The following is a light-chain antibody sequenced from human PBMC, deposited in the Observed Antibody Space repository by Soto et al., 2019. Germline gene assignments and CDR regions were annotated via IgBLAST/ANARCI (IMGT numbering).Light chain of an antibody. CDR3: AAWDDSLKGPV. V-gene: IGLV1-44*01. CDR1: SSNIGGNT. CDR2: GNN. Sequence: QSVLTQPPSTSGTPGQRVTMSCSGSSSNIGGNTVNWYQQLPGTAPKLLIYGNNQRPSGVPDRFSGSKSGTSASLAISGLQSEDEADYHCAAWDDSLKGPVFGGGTKHTVL. J-gene: IGLJ3*02.